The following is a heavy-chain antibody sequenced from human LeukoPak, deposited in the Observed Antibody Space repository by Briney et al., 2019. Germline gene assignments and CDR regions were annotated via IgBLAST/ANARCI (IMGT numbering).Heavy chain of an antibody. CDR3: AALPPITYGATPIDY. CDR2: IKQDGSEK. V-gene: IGHV3-7*01. CDR1: GFTFSSYW. Sequence: PGGSLRLSCAASGFTFSSYWMSWVRQAPGKGLEWVANIKQDGSEKYYVDSVKGRFTISRDNAKNSLYLQMNSLRAEDTAVYYCAALPPITYGATPIDYWGQGTLVTVSS. D-gene: IGHD3-16*01. J-gene: IGHJ4*02.